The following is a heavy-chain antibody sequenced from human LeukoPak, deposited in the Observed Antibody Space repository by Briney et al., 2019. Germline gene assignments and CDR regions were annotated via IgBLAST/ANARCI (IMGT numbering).Heavy chain of an antibody. J-gene: IGHJ4*02. CDR3: ARGGPNSSGWRIGY. CDR2: IYHSVDT. D-gene: IGHD6-19*01. CDR1: GGSISSYY. V-gene: IGHV4-59*01. Sequence: PSETLSLTCTVSGGSISSYYWSWIRQPPGKGLEWIGYIYHSVDTKYNASLKSRVTISVDTSKSQFSLKLSSVTAADTAVYYCARGGPNSSGWRIGYWGQGTLVTVSS.